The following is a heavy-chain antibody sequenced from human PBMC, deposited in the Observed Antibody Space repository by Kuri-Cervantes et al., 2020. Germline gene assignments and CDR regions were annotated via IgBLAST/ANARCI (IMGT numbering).Heavy chain of an antibody. Sequence: GGSLRLSCAASGFTFSDYYMSWIRQAPGKGLEWVSYISSSGSTIYYADSVKGRFTISRDSAKNALFLQMNSLRAEDTAIYYCARVVYLFNGAPNWGQGTLVTVSS. CDR3: ARVVYLFNGAPN. CDR1: GFTFSDYY. J-gene: IGHJ4*02. D-gene: IGHD1-26*01. CDR2: ISSSGSTI. V-gene: IGHV3-11*04.